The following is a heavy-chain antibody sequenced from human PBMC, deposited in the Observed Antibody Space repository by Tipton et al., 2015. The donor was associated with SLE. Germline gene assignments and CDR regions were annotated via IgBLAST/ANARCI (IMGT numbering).Heavy chain of an antibody. CDR2: IRSKANSYAT. V-gene: IGHV3-73*01. CDR3: TRRWDDYYDSSGYHDAFDI. D-gene: IGHD3-22*01. J-gene: IGHJ3*02. Sequence: SLRLSCAASGVTFSGSAMHWVRQASGKGLEWVGRIRSKANSYATAYAASVKGRFTISRDDSKNTAYLQMNSLKTEDTAVYYCTRRWDDYYDSSGYHDAFDIWGQGTMVTASS. CDR1: GVTFSGSA.